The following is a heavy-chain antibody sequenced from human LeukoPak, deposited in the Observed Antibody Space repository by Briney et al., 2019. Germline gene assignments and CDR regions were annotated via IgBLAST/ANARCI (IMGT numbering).Heavy chain of an antibody. CDR3: ARRTPSVGASITFYFDY. Sequence: GGSLRLSCAASGFTFDDYGMSWVRQAPGKGLEWVSGINWNGGSTGYADSVKGRFTISRDNAKNSLYLQMNSLRAEDTALYYCARRTPSVGASITFYFDYWGQGTLVTVSS. V-gene: IGHV3-20*04. CDR2: INWNGGST. J-gene: IGHJ4*02. CDR1: GFTFDDYG. D-gene: IGHD1-26*01.